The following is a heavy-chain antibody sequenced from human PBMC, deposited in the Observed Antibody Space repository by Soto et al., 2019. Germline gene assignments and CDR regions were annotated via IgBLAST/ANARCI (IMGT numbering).Heavy chain of an antibody. Sequence: GSLRLSCAASGFTFSNYDMSWVRQAPGKGLEWVSAISGSGGSAYYADSVKGRFIISRDNSKNTLYVQMNSLRVEDTAIYYCAKEDDAWTNGHFDIWGQGTMVTVSS. J-gene: IGHJ3*02. CDR3: AKEDDAWTNGHFDI. V-gene: IGHV3-23*01. CDR1: GFTFSNYD. D-gene: IGHD2-8*01. CDR2: ISGSGGSA.